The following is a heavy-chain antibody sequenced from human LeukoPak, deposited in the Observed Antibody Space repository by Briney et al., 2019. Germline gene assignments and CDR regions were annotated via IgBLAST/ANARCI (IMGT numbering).Heavy chain of an antibody. CDR2: IYPGDSDT. J-gene: IGHJ2*01. D-gene: IGHD3-22*01. Sequence: PGESLKISCKGSGYSFTSYWIGWVRQMPGKGLEWMGIIYPGDSDTRYSPSFQGQVTISADKSISTAYLQWCSLKASDTAMYYCARSADSSGYYYGTYWYFDLWGRGTLVTVSS. V-gene: IGHV5-51*01. CDR1: GYSFTSYW. CDR3: ARSADSSGYYYGTYWYFDL.